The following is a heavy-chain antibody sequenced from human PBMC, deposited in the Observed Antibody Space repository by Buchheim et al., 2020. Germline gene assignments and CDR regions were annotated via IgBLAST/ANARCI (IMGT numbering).Heavy chain of an antibody. V-gene: IGHV3-48*04. Sequence: EVQLLESGGGLVQPGGSLRLSCAASGFTFSNYAMRWVRKAPGKGLEWVSYISSSGSTIYYADSVKGRFPISRDNAKNSLYLQMNSLRAEDTAVYYCARDKDGYDYADYWGQGTL. CDR3: ARDKDGYDYADY. CDR1: GFTFSNYA. J-gene: IGHJ4*02. CDR2: ISSSGSTI. D-gene: IGHD5-12*01.